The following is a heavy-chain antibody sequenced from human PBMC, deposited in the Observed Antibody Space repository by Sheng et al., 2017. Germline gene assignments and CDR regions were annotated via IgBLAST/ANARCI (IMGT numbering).Heavy chain of an antibody. J-gene: IGHJ6*03. V-gene: IGHV4-34*01. D-gene: IGHD2-8*01. CDR2: INHSGST. Sequence: QVQLQQWGAGLLKPSETLSLTCAVYGGSFSGYYWSWIRQPPGKGLEWIGEINHSGSTNYNPSLKSRVTISVDTSKNQFSLKLSSVTAADTAVYYCATRPGSIVLMVYAIPRGGTYYYMDVWAKGTDGHRLL. CDR1: GGSFSGYY. CDR3: ATRPGSIVLMVYAIPRGGTYYYMDV.